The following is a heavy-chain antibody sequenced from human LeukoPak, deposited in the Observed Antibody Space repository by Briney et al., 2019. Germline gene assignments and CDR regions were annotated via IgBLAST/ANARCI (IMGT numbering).Heavy chain of an antibody. V-gene: IGHV4-59*01. J-gene: IGHJ5*02. CDR1: GGSISSYY. D-gene: IGHD2-15*01. Sequence: SETLSLTCTVSGGSISSYYWSWIRQPPGKGLEWIGYIYYSGSTNYNPSLKSRVTISVDTSKNQFSLKLSSVTAADTAVYYCAKCGGTCWGNWFDPWGQGTLVTVSS. CDR3: AKCGGTCWGNWFDP. CDR2: IYYSGST.